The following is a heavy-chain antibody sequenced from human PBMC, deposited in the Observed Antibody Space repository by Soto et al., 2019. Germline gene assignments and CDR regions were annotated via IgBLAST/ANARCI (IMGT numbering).Heavy chain of an antibody. Sequence: EVQLLESGGGLVQPGGSLRLSCAASGFTFSSYAMSWVRQAPGKGLEWVSAISGSGGSTYYADSVKGRFTISRDNSKNTLYRQMKSLRAEDTAVYYCAKGGRCRVLEFLGCPKQNGLDVWGPGTTVTVS. J-gene: IGHJ6*02. D-gene: IGHD3-3*02. V-gene: IGHV3-23*01. CDR3: AKGGRCRVLEFLGCPKQNGLDV. CDR2: ISGSGGST. CDR1: GFTFSSYA.